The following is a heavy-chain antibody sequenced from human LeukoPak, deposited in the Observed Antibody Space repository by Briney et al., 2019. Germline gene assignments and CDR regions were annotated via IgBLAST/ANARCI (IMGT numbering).Heavy chain of an antibody. J-gene: IGHJ4*02. CDR3: AKPDDAVAGRYPDY. D-gene: IGHD6-19*01. V-gene: IGHV3-23*01. CDR2: ISGSGGST. CDR1: GFTFSSYA. Sequence: PGGSLRLSCAASGFTFSSYALSWVRQAPGKGLEWVSAISGSGGSTYYADSVKGRFTISRDNSKNTLYLQMNSLRAEDTAVYYCAKPDDAVAGRYPDYWGQGTLVTVSS.